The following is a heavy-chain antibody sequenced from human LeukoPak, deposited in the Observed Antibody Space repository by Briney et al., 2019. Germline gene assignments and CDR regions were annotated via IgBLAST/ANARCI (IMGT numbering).Heavy chain of an antibody. D-gene: IGHD2-15*01. CDR1: GGSISSSSYH. Sequence: SETLSLTCTVSGGSISSSSYHWGWIRQPPGKVLEWIGSIYYSGSTYYNPSLKSRVTISVDTSKNQFSLKLSSVTAADTAVFYCARHVGYYYYYMDVWGKGTTVTVSS. V-gene: IGHV4-39*01. CDR3: ARHVGYYYYYMDV. J-gene: IGHJ6*03. CDR2: IYYSGST.